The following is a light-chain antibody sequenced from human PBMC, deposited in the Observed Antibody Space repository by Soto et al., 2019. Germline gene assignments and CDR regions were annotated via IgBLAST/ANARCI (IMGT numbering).Light chain of an antibody. V-gene: IGLV2-14*01. CDR2: EVS. J-gene: IGLJ1*01. Sequence: QSALTQPAPVSGSPGQSITISCTGTSSDVGGYNYVSWYQQHPGKAPELMIYEVSNRPSGVSNRFSGSKSGNTASLTISGLQAEDEADYYCSSYTSSSTLYVFGTGTKVTV. CDR3: SSYTSSSTLYV. CDR1: SSDVGGYNY.